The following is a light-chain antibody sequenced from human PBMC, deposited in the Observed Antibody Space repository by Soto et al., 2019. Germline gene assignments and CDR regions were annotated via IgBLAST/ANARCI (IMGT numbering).Light chain of an antibody. CDR1: SGHSSYA. CDR3: QTWGTGIHV. V-gene: IGLV4-69*01. CDR2: LNSDGSH. Sequence: QSVLTQSPSASASLGASVKLTCTLSSGHSSYAIAWQQQQPEKGPRYLMKLNSDGSHSKGDGIPDRFSGSSSGAERYLIISSLQSEDEADYYCQTWGTGIHVFGTGTKVTVL. J-gene: IGLJ1*01.